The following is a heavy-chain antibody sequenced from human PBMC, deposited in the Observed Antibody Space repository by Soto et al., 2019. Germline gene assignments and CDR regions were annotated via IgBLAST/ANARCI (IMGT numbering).Heavy chain of an antibody. CDR1: GYTFTSYY. Sequence: QVQLVQSGAEVKKPGASVKVSCKASGYTFTSYYMHWVRQAPGQGLEWMGIINPSGGSTSYAQKFQGGVTMXXDXSXSTVYMELSSLRSEDTAVYYCAGDTSAGAVLYGMDVWGQGTTVTVSS. D-gene: IGHD1-26*01. CDR2: INPSGGST. J-gene: IGHJ6*02. V-gene: IGHV1-46*01. CDR3: AGDTSAGAVLYGMDV.